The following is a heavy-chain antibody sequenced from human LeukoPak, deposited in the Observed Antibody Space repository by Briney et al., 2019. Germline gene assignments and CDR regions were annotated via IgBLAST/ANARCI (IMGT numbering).Heavy chain of an antibody. J-gene: IGHJ4*02. D-gene: IGHD1-26*01. CDR3: TYSGSYSRFDY. CDR2: ISGSGGST. CDR1: GFTFSSYG. Sequence: PGGSLRLSCAASGFTFSSYGMSWVRQAPGKGLEWVSAISGSGGSTYYADSVKGRFTISRDNSKNTLYLQMNSLRAEDTAVYYCTYSGSYSRFDYWGQGTLVTVSS. V-gene: IGHV3-23*01.